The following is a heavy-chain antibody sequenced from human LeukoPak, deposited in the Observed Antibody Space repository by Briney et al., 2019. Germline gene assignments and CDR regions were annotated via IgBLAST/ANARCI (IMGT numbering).Heavy chain of an antibody. CDR2: IAANGDS. Sequence: GGSLRLSCAASGFAFYNYDMHWVRQTGKDLEWVSVIAANGDSYYAGSVKGRFTISRDNGNNALYLQMNSPRDGDTAVYYCARGYSYRFDYWGQGTLVTVSS. V-gene: IGHV3-13*01. CDR3: ARGYSYRFDY. D-gene: IGHD4-11*01. J-gene: IGHJ4*02. CDR1: GFAFYNYD.